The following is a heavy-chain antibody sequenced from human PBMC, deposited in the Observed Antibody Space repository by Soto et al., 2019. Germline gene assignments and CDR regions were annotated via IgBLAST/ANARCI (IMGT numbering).Heavy chain of an antibody. CDR3: ARVFSGNIVVVPAATYYYYYGMDV. V-gene: IGHV1-69*01. CDR1: GGTFSSYA. J-gene: IGHJ6*02. Sequence: QVQLVQSGAEVKKPGSSVKVSCKASGGTFSSYAISWVRQAPGQGLEWMGGIIPIFGTANYAQKFQGRVTITADDSTSTAYMELSSLRSEDTAVYYCARVFSGNIVVVPAATYYYYYGMDVWGQGTTVTVSS. CDR2: IIPIFGTA. D-gene: IGHD2-2*01.